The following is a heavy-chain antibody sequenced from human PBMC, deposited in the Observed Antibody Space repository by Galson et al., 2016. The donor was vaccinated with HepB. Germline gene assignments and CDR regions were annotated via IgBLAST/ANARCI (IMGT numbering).Heavy chain of an antibody. CDR2: IFYRGST. J-gene: IGHJ2*01. CDR3: ARSAYCGGDCYKTYWYFDL. D-gene: IGHD2-21*01. CDR1: DGSINRRGYY. V-gene: IGHV4-31*03. Sequence: TLSLTCTVSDGSINRRGYYWSWIRQHPGKGLEWIAYIFYRGSTYSNPSLEGRVNISIDTSKSQFPLNLRSATAADTAVSYCARSAYCGGDCYKTYWYFDLWGRGTLVSVSS.